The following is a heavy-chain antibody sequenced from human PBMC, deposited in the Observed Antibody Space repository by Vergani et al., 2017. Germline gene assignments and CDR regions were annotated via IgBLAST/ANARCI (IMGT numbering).Heavy chain of an antibody. Sequence: QVQLVQSGAEVKKPGSSVKVSCKAPGVTFSSYAISWLRQAPGQGLEWMGGIIPIVGTANYEQKFQGRVTITADESTGTAYMELSSLRSEDTAVYYCARDRAGREMATIPNGVWGQGTTVTVSS. CDR3: ARDRAGREMATIPNGV. CDR2: IIPIVGTA. J-gene: IGHJ6*02. CDR1: GVTFSSYA. V-gene: IGHV1-69*01. D-gene: IGHD5-24*01.